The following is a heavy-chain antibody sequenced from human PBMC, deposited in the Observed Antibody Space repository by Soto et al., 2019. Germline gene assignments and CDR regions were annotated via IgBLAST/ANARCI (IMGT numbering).Heavy chain of an antibody. Sequence: QVQLQESGPGLVKPSETLSLTCTVSGGSISSYYWSWIRQPPGKGLEWIGYIYYSGSTNYNPSLKSRVTMSVDTSKNQFSLKLSSMTAADTAVYYCARPLLGDYVFPFDYWGQGTLVTVSS. J-gene: IGHJ4*02. CDR1: GGSISSYY. V-gene: IGHV4-59*08. D-gene: IGHD4-17*01. CDR2: IYYSGST. CDR3: ARPLLGDYVFPFDY.